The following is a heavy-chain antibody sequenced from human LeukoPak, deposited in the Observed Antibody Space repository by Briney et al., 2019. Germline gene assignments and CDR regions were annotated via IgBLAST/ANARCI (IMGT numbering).Heavy chain of an antibody. D-gene: IGHD3-22*01. CDR1: GSTFSSYA. V-gene: IGHV3-30-3*01. J-gene: IGHJ4*02. Sequence: GRSLRLSCAASGSTFSSYAMHWVRQAPGKGLEWVAVISYDGSNKYYADSVKGRFTISRDNSKNTLYLQMNSLRAEDTAVYYCARDGARDYYDSSGHFDYWGQRTLVTVSS. CDR2: ISYDGSNK. CDR3: ARDGARDYYDSSGHFDY.